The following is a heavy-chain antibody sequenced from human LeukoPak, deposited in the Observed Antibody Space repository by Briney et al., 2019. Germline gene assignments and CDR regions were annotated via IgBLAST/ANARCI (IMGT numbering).Heavy chain of an antibody. D-gene: IGHD3-16*01. CDR3: AKGRRYYDYVWGSYGDY. CDR1: GFTFSSYG. V-gene: IGHV3-30*18. Sequence: RGSLRLSCAASGFTFSSYGMHWVRQAPGKGLEWVAVISYDGSNKYYADSVKGRFTISRDNSKNTLYLQMNSLRAEDTAVYYCAKGRRYYDYVWGSYGDYWGQGTLVTVSS. CDR2: ISYDGSNK. J-gene: IGHJ4*02.